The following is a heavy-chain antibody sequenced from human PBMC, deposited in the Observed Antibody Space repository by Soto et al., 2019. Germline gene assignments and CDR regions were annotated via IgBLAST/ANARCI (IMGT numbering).Heavy chain of an antibody. D-gene: IGHD3-9*01. CDR3: ASGLSGYYGPEYFQY. CDR2: IYYSGGT. J-gene: IGHJ1*01. V-gene: IGHV4-31*03. Sequence: SETLSLTCTVSGGSIRSTGFHWSWIRQHPGKGLEWIGYIYYSGGTNYNPSLLSRVTISADTSKNQFSLHLTSVTAADTAVYYFASGLSGYYGPEYFQYWGQGTPVTVSS. CDR1: GGSIRSTGFH.